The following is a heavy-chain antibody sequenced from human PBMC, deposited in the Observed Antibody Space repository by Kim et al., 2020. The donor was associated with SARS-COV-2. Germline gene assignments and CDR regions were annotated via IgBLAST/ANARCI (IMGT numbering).Heavy chain of an antibody. D-gene: IGHD5-12*01. Sequence: SVKVSCKASGGTFSSYAISWVRQAPGQGLEWMGSIIPIFGTANYAQKFQGRVTITADESTSTAYMELSSLRSEDTAVYYCARGPSWLQSHDAFDIWGQGTMVTVSS. CDR2: IIPIFGTA. V-gene: IGHV1-69*13. J-gene: IGHJ3*02. CDR3: ARGPSWLQSHDAFDI. CDR1: GGTFSSYA.